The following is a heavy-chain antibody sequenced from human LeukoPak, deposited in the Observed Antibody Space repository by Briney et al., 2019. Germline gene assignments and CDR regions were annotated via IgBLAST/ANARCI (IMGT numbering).Heavy chain of an antibody. CDR3: TTDEYYDSSGYYYGLEFDY. V-gene: IGHV3-15*01. J-gene: IGHJ4*02. CDR2: IKSKTDGGTT. CDR1: GFTFSNAC. Sequence: PGGSLRLSCAASGFTFSNACMSWVRQAPGKGLEWVGRIKSKTDGGTTDYAAPVKGRFTISRDDSKTTLYLQMNSLKTEDTAVYYCTTDEYYDSSGYYYGLEFDYWGQGTLVTVSS. D-gene: IGHD3-22*01.